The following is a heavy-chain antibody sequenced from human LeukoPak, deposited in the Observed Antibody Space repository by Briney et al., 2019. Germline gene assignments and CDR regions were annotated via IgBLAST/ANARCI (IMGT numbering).Heavy chain of an antibody. CDR1: GFTFSNYF. Sequence: GGSLRLSCAASGFTFSNYFMHWVRQAPGKGLVWVSRISGDGTTTMYADSVKGRFTISRDNAKNMLYLQMNSLRDEDTATYYCARRVDATRWFDPWGQGTLVAVSS. D-gene: IGHD2-15*01. V-gene: IGHV3-74*03. J-gene: IGHJ5*02. CDR3: ARRVDATRWFDP. CDR2: ISGDGTTT.